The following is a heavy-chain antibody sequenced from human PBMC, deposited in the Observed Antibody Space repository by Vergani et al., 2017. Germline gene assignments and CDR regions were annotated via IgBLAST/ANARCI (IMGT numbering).Heavy chain of an antibody. D-gene: IGHD6-6*01. J-gene: IGHJ6*02. V-gene: IGHV1-69*02. Sequence: QVQLVQSGAEVKKPGSSVKVSCKASGGTFSSYTISWVRQAPGQGLEWMGRIIPILGIANYAQKFQGRVTITADKSTSTAYMXLSSLRSEDTAVYYCAVLAAPPDYYYYGMDVWGQGTTVTVSS. CDR1: GGTFSSYT. CDR3: AVLAAPPDYYYYGMDV. CDR2: IIPILGIA.